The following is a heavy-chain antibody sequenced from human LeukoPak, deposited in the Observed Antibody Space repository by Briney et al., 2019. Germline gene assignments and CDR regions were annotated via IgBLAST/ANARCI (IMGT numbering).Heavy chain of an antibody. D-gene: IGHD4-17*01. V-gene: IGHV3-30*02. CDR1: GFTFSSYA. CDR3: AKADYGDFKENYYMDV. CDR2: ISYTSHK. Sequence: QSGGSLRLSCAASGFTFSSYAMSWVRQAPGKGLEWVSFISYTSHKYYTDSVRGRFTISRDNSRDTLYLQMSSLRAEDTAVYYCAKADYGDFKENYYMDVWGKGTTVTVSS. J-gene: IGHJ6*03.